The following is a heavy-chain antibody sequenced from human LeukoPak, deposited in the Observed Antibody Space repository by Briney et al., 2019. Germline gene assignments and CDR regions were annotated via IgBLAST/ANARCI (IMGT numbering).Heavy chain of an antibody. V-gene: IGHV3-23*01. D-gene: IGHD6-13*01. CDR1: GFTFSSYA. CDR2: ISGSGDNT. CDR3: AKAIYSSSRMDV. Sequence: GGSLRLSCAASGFTFSSYAVSWVRQAPGKGLEWVSGISGSGDNTYYADSVKGRFTISRDNSKNTLYLQMNSLRAEDTAVYYCAKAIYSSSRMDVWGQGTTVTVSS. J-gene: IGHJ6*02.